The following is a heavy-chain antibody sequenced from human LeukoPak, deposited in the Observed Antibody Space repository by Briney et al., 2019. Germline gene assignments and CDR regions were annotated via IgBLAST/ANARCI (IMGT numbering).Heavy chain of an antibody. CDR1: GYTFTGYY. CDR2: INPNSGGT. J-gene: IGHJ4*02. V-gene: IGHV1-2*02. CDR3: ASFNQGSGSYLFDY. Sequence: GASVKVSCKASGYTFTGYYMHWVRQAPGQGLEWMGWINPNSGGTNYAQKFQGRVTMTRDTFISTAYMELSRLRSDDTAVYYCASFNQGSGSYLFDYWGQGTLVTVSS. D-gene: IGHD3-10*01.